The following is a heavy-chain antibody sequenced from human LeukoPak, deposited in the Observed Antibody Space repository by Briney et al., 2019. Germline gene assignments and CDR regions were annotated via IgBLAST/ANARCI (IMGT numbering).Heavy chain of an antibody. Sequence: GGSLRLSCAASGFTFDDYAMHWVRQVPGKGLEWVSGISWNSGSIGYADSVKGRFTISRDNAKNSLYLQMNSLRAEDTAVYYCAKARLGYCSGGSCYPSGFDYWGQGTLVTVSS. J-gene: IGHJ4*02. CDR1: GFTFDDYA. CDR2: ISWNSGSI. D-gene: IGHD2-15*01. CDR3: AKARLGYCSGGSCYPSGFDY. V-gene: IGHV3-9*01.